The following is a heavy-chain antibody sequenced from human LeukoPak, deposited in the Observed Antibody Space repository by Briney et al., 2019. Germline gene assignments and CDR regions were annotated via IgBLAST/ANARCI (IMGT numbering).Heavy chain of an antibody. Sequence: GGSLRLSCAASGFTFSSYAMIWVRQAPGKGLGWVSLISDSGTSTYYPDSVKGRFTISRDNSKNTVYLQMNSLRAEDTAVYYCAKGVSGYGSGRPFDYWGQGTLVTVSS. CDR2: ISDSGTST. CDR3: AKGVSGYGSGRPFDY. CDR1: GFTFSSYA. J-gene: IGHJ4*02. V-gene: IGHV3-23*01. D-gene: IGHD3-10*01.